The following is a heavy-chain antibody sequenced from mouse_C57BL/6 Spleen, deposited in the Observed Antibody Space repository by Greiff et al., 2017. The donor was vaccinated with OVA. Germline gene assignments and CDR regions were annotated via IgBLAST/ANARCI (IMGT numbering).Heavy chain of an antibody. CDR3: ARNYYGSSYWWYFDV. CDR2: ISSGSSTI. Sequence: EVKVEESGGGLVKPGGSLKLSCAASGFTFSDYGMHWVRQAPEKGLEWVAYISSGSSTIYYADTVKGRFTISRDNAKNTLFLQMTSLRSEDTAMYYCARNYYGSSYWWYFDVWGTGTTVTVSS. D-gene: IGHD1-1*01. J-gene: IGHJ1*03. CDR1: GFTFSDYG. V-gene: IGHV5-17*01.